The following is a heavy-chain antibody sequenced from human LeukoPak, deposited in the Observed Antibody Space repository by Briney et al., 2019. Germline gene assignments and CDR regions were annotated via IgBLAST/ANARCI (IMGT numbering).Heavy chain of an antibody. J-gene: IGHJ6*02. CDR2: IIPIFGTA. D-gene: IGHD3-3*01. Sequence: SVKVSCKASGGPFRSYAISWVRPAPGQGLGWMGGIIPIFGTANYAQKFQGRVTITADESTSTAYMELSSLRSEDTAVYYCARSRYDFWSGYPHYYYYYGMDVWGQGTTVTVSS. CDR1: GGPFRSYA. CDR3: ARSRYDFWSGYPHYYYYYGMDV. V-gene: IGHV1-69*13.